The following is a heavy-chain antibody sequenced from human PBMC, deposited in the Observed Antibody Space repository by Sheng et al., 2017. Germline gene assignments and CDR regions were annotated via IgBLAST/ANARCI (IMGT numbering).Heavy chain of an antibody. CDR3: ARPRTGGGYNYWNFDLV. V-gene: IGHV4-39*01. D-gene: IGHD5-12*01. CDR2: ISFSGSS. J-gene: IGHJ2*01. CDR1: GGSLSSTNYY. Sequence: QLQLQESGPGLVKPSETLSLSCTVSGGSLSSTNYYWGWIRQPPGKGLEWIGSISFSGSSYYNPSLESRVTISVDTSKKLFSLKLNSVTAADAAVYYCARPRTGGGYNYWNFDLVGAVATLVHCLL.